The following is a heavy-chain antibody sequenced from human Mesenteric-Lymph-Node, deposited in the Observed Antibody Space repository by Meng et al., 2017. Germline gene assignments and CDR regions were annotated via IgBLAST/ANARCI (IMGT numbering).Heavy chain of an antibody. CDR1: GGSISSSSYY. CDR3: ARDPQWFGERYFDY. J-gene: IGHJ4*02. D-gene: IGHD3-10*01. Sequence: SETLSLTCTVSGGSISSSSYYWGWIRQPPGKGLEWIGSIYYSGSTYYNPSLKSRVTISVDTSKNQFSLKLSSVTAADTAVYYCARDPQWFGERYFDYWGQGTLVTVSS. V-gene: IGHV4-39*07. CDR2: IYYSGST.